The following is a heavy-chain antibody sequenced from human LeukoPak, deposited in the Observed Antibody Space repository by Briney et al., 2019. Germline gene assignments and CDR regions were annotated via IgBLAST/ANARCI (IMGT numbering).Heavy chain of an antibody. V-gene: IGHV3-64*04. CDR1: GFIFSDYA. CDR3: ARDMYSSGWYYFDY. Sequence: GGSLRLSCSASGFIFSDYAMRWVRQAPGKGLEYISAISSDGDRTYFADSVKGRFTISRDNSKNTLYLQMNSLRAEDTAVYYCARDMYSSGWYYFDYWGQGTLVTVSS. J-gene: IGHJ4*02. D-gene: IGHD6-19*01. CDR2: ISSDGDRT.